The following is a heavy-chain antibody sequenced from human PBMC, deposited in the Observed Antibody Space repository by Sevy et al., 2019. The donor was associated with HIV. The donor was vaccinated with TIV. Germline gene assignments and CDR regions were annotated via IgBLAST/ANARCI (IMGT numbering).Heavy chain of an antibody. Sequence: SDTLSLTCSVSGDSLSSADYYWSWVRQPPGKGLEWIGYFFYSDNFYYNPSLKSRLTISVDTSKNQFSLKLTSVTAADSAVYYCARSQNVDSAPSDYWGQGTPVTVSS. CDR1: GDSLSSADYY. J-gene: IGHJ4*02. CDR3: ARSQNVDSAPSDY. V-gene: IGHV4-30-4*02. CDR2: FFYSDNF. D-gene: IGHD5-18*01.